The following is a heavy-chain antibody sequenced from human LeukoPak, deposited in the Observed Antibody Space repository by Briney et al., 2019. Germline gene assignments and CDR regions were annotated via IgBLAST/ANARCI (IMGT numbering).Heavy chain of an antibody. CDR1: GFTFNDYW. CDR2: IKEDGSRN. V-gene: IGHV3-7*01. J-gene: IGHJ4*02. D-gene: IGHD5-18*01. Sequence: GGSLRLSCAASGFTFNDYWMSWVRQAPGKGLEWVANIKEDGSRNFYVDSVKGRFTISRDNSKNTLYLQMNSLRAEDTAVYYCARDLLGYSYDAYYFDFWGQGTLVTVSS. CDR3: ARDLLGYSYDAYYFDF.